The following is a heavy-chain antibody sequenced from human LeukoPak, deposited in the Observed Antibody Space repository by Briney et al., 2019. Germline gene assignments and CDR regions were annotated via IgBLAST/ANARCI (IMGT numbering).Heavy chain of an antibody. Sequence: PGGSLRLSCAASGFTFSSYWMSWVRQAPGKGLEWVANIKEDGSEKYYMDSVKGRFTISRDNAKNSLYLQMNSLRAEDTAVYYCARDEGAAGTTVNFDYWGQGTLVTVSS. CDR2: IKEDGSEK. CDR3: ARDEGAAGTTVNFDY. D-gene: IGHD6-13*01. CDR1: GFTFSSYW. J-gene: IGHJ4*02. V-gene: IGHV3-7*01.